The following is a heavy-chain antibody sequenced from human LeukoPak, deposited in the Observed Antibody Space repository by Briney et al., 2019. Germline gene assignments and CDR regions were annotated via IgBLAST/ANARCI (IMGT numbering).Heavy chain of an antibody. Sequence: ASVKVSCKASGYTFTGYYMHWVRQAPGQGLEWMGWIHPNSGGTNYAQKFQGRVTMTRDTSISTAYMELSRLRSDDTAVYYCARTSKQTYWFDPWGQGTLVTVSS. V-gene: IGHV1-2*02. CDR1: GYTFTGYY. D-gene: IGHD6-13*01. J-gene: IGHJ5*02. CDR2: IHPNSGGT. CDR3: ARTSKQTYWFDP.